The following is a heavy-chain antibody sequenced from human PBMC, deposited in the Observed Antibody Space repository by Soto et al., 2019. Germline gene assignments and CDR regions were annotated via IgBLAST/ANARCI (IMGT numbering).Heavy chain of an antibody. CDR2: IKQDGSEK. CDR1: GFTFSSYW. V-gene: IGHV3-7*01. CDR3: VRDTSPRRADY. D-gene: IGHD2-2*01. Sequence: GGSLRLSCAASGFTFSSYWMTWVRQAPGKGLEWVANIKQDGSEKHYVDSVKGRFTISRDNAKNSLYLQMNNLGAEDTAIYYCVRDTSPRRADYWGRGTLVTVSS. J-gene: IGHJ4*02.